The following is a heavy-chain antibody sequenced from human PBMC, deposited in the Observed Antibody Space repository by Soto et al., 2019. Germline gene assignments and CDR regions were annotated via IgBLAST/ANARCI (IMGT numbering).Heavy chain of an antibody. CDR1: GFAFSSYA. V-gene: IGHV3-23*01. Sequence: EVQLLESGGNLVQPGGSLRLSCAASGFAFSSYAMNWVRQAPGKGLEWVSGISASGDSAYYADSVKGRFTISRDNSKNTLYLQMNSLRAEDTAVYYCAKHRERYISGSYVLIGYDGMDVWGQGTTVTVSS. CDR3: AKHRERYISGSYVLIGYDGMDV. CDR2: ISASGDSA. J-gene: IGHJ6*02. D-gene: IGHD3-10*01.